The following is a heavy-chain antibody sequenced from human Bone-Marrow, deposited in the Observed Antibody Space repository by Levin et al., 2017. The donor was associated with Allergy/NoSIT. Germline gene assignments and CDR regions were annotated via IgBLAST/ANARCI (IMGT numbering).Heavy chain of an antibody. CDR3: AKRLGSAGDYFYGMDV. V-gene: IGHV1-2*02. CDR1: DDLLTGYY. Sequence: PWASVKVSCKASDDLLTGYYIHWVRRAPGQGLEWLGWINPNNGGTNYAQKFRGRVTMTRDTSINTVYMELGSLTYNDTAEFYCAKRLGSAGDYFYGMDVWGQGTTVTVSS. J-gene: IGHJ6*02. CDR2: INPNNGGT. D-gene: IGHD6-13*01.